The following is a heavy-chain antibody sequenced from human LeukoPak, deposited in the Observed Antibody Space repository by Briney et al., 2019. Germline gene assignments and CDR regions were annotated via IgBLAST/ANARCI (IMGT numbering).Heavy chain of an antibody. D-gene: IGHD6-6*01. CDR3: ARDHGVVSSSIGFDP. J-gene: IGHJ5*02. V-gene: IGHV4-61*02. CDR1: GGSISSGSYY. CDR2: IYTSGST. Sequence: SETLSLTCTVSGGSISSGSYYWSWIRQPAGKGLEWIGRIYTSGSTNYNPSLKSRVTISVDTSKNQFSLKLGSVTAADTAVYYCARDHGVVSSSIGFDPWGQGTLVTVSS.